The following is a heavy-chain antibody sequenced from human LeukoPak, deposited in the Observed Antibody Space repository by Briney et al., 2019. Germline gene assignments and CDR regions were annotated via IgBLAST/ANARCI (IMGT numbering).Heavy chain of an antibody. J-gene: IGHJ6*02. V-gene: IGHV3-7*03. CDR2: INKDGSEV. CDR3: AKHMRATNTYYFYGLDV. D-gene: IGHD1-26*01. Sequence: GGSLRLSCVVSRIKFSDFWMRWVRQAPGKGLQWVAAINKDGSEVQYVGSVKGRFTISRDNAKNSVYLQMSSLRPEDTALYYCAKHMRATNTYYFYGLDVWGQGTTVTVSS. CDR1: RIKFSDFW.